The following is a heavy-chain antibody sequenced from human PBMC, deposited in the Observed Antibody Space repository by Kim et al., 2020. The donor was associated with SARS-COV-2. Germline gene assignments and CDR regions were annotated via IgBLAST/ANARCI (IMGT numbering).Heavy chain of an antibody. J-gene: IGHJ4*02. CDR3: AKDQSRSYSSSCHDY. V-gene: IGHV3-23*01. D-gene: IGHD6-13*01. Sequence: DAVKDRCTISRDNSTNTLYLQMNSLRAEDTAVYYCAKDQSRSYSSSCHDYWGQGTLVTVSS.